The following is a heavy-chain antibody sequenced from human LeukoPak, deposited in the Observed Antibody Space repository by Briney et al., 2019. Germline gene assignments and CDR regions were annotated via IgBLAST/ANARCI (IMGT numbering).Heavy chain of an antibody. J-gene: IGHJ3*02. V-gene: IGHV1-2*02. CDR2: INPNSGGT. CDR1: GYTFTCYY. Sequence: GASVKVSCKASGYTFTCYYMHWVRQAPGQGLEWMGWINPNSGGTNYAQKFQGRVTMTRDTSISTAYMELSRLRSDDTAVYYCAREIYQLLYPHDAFDIWGQGTMVTVSS. CDR3: AREIYQLLYPHDAFDI. D-gene: IGHD2-2*02.